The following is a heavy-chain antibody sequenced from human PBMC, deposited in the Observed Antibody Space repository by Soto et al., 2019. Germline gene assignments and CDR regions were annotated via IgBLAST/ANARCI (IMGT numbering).Heavy chain of an antibody. J-gene: IGHJ6*02. CDR1: GFSLNTGGLG. V-gene: IGHV2-5*02. CDR2: IYWDDDK. D-gene: IGHD2-21*02. CDR3: VHSRCGGDCLRSYSSHYYYGMDV. Sequence: QITLKESGPTLVKPTQTLTLTCTVSGFSLNTGGLGVGWIRQPPGTALEWLALIYWDDDKRYSPSLKNRLGISKDTSNNLVVFTMTNMDPVDTATYYCVHSRCGGDCLRSYSSHYYYGMDVWGQGTTVTVSS.